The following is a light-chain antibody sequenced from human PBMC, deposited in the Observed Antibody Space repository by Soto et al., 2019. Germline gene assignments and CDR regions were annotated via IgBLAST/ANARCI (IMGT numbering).Light chain of an antibody. Sequence: DIQMTQSPSSLSASVGDRVTITCRASQSVNTWLAWYQQKPGKAPKLLIYDASNLQTGVPSRFSGSGSGTDFTLIISRLQPEDIATYYCQQHDNFPTFGQGTRLENK. CDR2: DAS. CDR1: QSVNTW. CDR3: QQHDNFPT. V-gene: IGKV1-33*01. J-gene: IGKJ5*01.